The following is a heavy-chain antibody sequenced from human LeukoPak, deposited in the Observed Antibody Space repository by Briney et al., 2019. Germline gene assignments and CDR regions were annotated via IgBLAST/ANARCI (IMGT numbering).Heavy chain of an antibody. CDR2: INPNSGGT. Sequence: ASVKVSCKASGYTFTGYYMHWVRQAPGQGLEWMGRINPNSGGTNYAQKFQGRVTMTRDTSISTAYMELSRLRSDDTAVHYCARDLRYYDSSGYYYKAFDIWGQGTMVTVSS. CDR3: ARDLRYYDSSGYYYKAFDI. V-gene: IGHV1-2*06. D-gene: IGHD3-22*01. J-gene: IGHJ3*02. CDR1: GYTFTGYY.